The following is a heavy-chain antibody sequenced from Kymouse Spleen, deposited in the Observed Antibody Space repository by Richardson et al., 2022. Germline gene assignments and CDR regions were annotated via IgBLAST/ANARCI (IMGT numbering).Heavy chain of an antibody. CDR1: GGSISSGGYY. J-gene: IGHJ4*02. D-gene: IGHD3-9*01. CDR2: IYYSGST. CDR3: ARDEITIF*LVIIA*L. V-gene: IGHV4-31*03. Sequence: QVQLQESGPGLVKPSQTLSLTCTVSGGSISSGGYYWSWIRQHPGKGLEWIGYIYYSGSTYYNPSLKSRVTISVDTSKNQFSLKLSSVTAADTAVYYCARDEITIF*LVIIA*LLGPGNPGHRLL.